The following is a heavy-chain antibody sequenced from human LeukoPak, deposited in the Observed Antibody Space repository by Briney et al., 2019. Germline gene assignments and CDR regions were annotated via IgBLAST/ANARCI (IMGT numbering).Heavy chain of an antibody. CDR3: TRDAQLWLQEAGRYFDY. V-gene: IGHV3-30*03. Sequence: GGSLRLSCAASGFTFSTYGMHWVRQAPGKGLEWVTVISYDGSNKYYADSVKGRFTISRDNSKNTLYLQMNRLRAEDTAVYYCTRDAQLWLQEAGRYFDYWGQGTLVTISS. J-gene: IGHJ4*02. CDR2: ISYDGSNK. D-gene: IGHD5-18*01. CDR1: GFTFSTYG.